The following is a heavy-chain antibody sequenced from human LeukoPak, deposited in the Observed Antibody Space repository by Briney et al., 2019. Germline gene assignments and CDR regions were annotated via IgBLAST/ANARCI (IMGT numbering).Heavy chain of an antibody. V-gene: IGHV4-59*01. J-gene: IGHJ2*01. CDR2: IYYSGST. CDR1: GGSISNYY. Sequence: SETLSLTCTISGGSISNYYWSWLRQPPGKGLEWIGYIYYSGSTNYNPSLKSRVTISVDTSKSQFSLNLSSVTAADTAVYYCASERTATENWFFDLWGRGTLVTVSS. CDR3: ASERTATENWFFDL. D-gene: IGHD5-18*01.